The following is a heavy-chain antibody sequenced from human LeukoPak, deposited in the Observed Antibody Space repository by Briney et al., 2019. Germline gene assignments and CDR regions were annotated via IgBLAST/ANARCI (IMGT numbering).Heavy chain of an antibody. D-gene: IGHD1-26*01. V-gene: IGHV3-74*01. CDR1: GFTFSSYW. CDR3: ARGGSYISVDLGY. CDR2: INSDGSST. Sequence: GGSLRLSCTASGFTFSSYWMHWVRQAPGKGLVWVSRINSDGSSTSYADSVKGRFTISRDNAKNTLYLQMNSLRAEDTAVYYCARGGSYISVDLGYWGQGTLVTVSS. J-gene: IGHJ4*02.